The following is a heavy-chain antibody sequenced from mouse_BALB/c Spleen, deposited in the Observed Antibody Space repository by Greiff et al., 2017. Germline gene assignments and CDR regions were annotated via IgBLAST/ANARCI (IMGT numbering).Heavy chain of an antibody. CDR2: IYPGSGST. J-gene: IGHJ3*01. D-gene: IGHD1-1*01. V-gene: IGHV1-77*01. CDR1: GYTFTDYV. CDR3: ASPLYYGSSYWFAY. Sequence: VQLVESGPELVKPGASVKMSCKASGYTFTDYVISWVKQRTGQGLEWIGEIYPGSGSTYYNEKFKGKATLTADKSSNTAYMQLSSLTSEDSAVYFCASPLYYGSSYWFAYWGQGTLVTVSA.